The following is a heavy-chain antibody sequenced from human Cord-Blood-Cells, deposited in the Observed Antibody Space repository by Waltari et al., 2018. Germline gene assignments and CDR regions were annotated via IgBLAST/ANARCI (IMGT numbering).Heavy chain of an antibody. CDR3: ARIGGDGYNDY. CDR1: GFSLSTSGMC. J-gene: IGHJ4*02. Sequence: QVTLRESGPALVKPTQTLTLTCTFSGFSLSTSGMCVSWIRQPPGKALEWLARIDWDDDKYYSTSLKTRLTSAKDSAKNQVVLTMTNVDPVDTATYYCARIGGDGYNDYWGQGTLVTVSS. CDR2: IDWDDDK. V-gene: IGHV2-70*15. D-gene: IGHD5-12*01.